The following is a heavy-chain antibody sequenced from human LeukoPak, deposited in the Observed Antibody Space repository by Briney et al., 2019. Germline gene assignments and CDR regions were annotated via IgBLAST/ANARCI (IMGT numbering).Heavy chain of an antibody. D-gene: IGHD3-10*01. CDR3: ARVSTFDYYGSGSYYLDV. V-gene: IGHV4-39*07. CDR2: VSYSGST. CDR1: GGSISSTNYY. J-gene: IGHJ6*02. Sequence: SETLSLTCTVSGGSISSTNYYWGWIRQPPGKGLEWIGSVSYSGSTYYNPSLKSRITISEDTSKNRFSLKLSSVTAADTAVYYCARVSTFDYYGSGSYYLDVWGQGTTVTVSS.